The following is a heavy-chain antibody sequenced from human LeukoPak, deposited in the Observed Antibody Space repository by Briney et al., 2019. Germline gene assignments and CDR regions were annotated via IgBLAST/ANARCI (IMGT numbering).Heavy chain of an antibody. Sequence: PGGSLRLSCAASGFTFSSYAMSWVRQAPGKGLEWVSAISGSGGSTYYADSVKGRFTISRDNSKNTLYLQMNSLRAEDTAVYYCAKHYYGSGSYYIPTYYFDYWGQGTLVTVSS. J-gene: IGHJ4*02. D-gene: IGHD3-10*01. CDR3: AKHYYGSGSYYIPTYYFDY. CDR2: ISGSGGST. CDR1: GFTFSSYA. V-gene: IGHV3-23*01.